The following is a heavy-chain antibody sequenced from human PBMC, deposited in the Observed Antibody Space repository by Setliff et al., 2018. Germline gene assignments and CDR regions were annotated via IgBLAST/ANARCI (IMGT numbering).Heavy chain of an antibody. Sequence: RASVKVSCKASGYTFTSYGISWVRQAPGQGLEWMGWISAYNGNTNYAQKLQGRVTMTTDTSTGTAYMELRSLRSDDTAVYYCAGDRGYNFWSGYFVKDYFDYWGQGTLVTVSS. CDR3: AGDRGYNFWSGYFVKDYFDY. CDR2: ISAYNGNT. J-gene: IGHJ4*02. V-gene: IGHV1-18*01. CDR1: GYTFTSYG. D-gene: IGHD3-3*01.